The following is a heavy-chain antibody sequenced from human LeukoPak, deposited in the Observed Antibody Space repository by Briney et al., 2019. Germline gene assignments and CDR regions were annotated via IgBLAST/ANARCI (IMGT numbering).Heavy chain of an antibody. Sequence: SGGSLRLSCAASGFTFSSYAMSWVSQAPGKGVEWVSAISGSGGSTYYADSVKGRFTISRDNSKNTLYLQMNSLRAEDTAVYYCAKDGTPNDYWGQGTLVTVSS. CDR3: AKDGTPNDY. V-gene: IGHV3-23*01. CDR1: GFTFSSYA. CDR2: ISGSGGST. J-gene: IGHJ4*02. D-gene: IGHD1-26*01.